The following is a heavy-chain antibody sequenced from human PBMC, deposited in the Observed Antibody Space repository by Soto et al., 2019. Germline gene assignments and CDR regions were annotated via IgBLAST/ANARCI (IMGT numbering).Heavy chain of an antibody. CDR1: GGSISSYY. J-gene: IGHJ5*02. Sequence: SETLSLTCTVSGGSISSYYWSWIRQPAGKGLEWIGRIYTSGSTNYNPSLKSRVTMSVDTSKNQFSLKLSSVTAADTAVYYCVRSLSFYPSENWFDPWGQGTLVTVSS. D-gene: IGHD3-16*01. CDR3: VRSLSFYPSENWFDP. CDR2: IYTSGST. V-gene: IGHV4-4*07.